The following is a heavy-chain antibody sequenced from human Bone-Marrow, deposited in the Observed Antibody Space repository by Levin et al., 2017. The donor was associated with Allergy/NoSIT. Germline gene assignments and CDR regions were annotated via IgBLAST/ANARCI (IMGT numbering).Heavy chain of an antibody. CDR3: ARDRRIAARLDV. CDR1: GFTFSSYW. D-gene: IGHD6-13*01. Sequence: GESLKISCAASGFTFSSYWMHWVRQAPGKGLVWVSRINSDGSSTSYADSVKGRFTISRDNAKNTLYLQMNSLRAEDTAVYYCARDRRIAARLDVWGQGTTVTVSS. V-gene: IGHV3-74*01. J-gene: IGHJ6*02. CDR2: INSDGSST.